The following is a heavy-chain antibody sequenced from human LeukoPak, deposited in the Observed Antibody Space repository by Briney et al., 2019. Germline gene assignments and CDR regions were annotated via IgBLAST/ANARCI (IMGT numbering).Heavy chain of an antibody. CDR2: IYCSGST. D-gene: IGHD1-26*01. V-gene: IGHV4-30-4*08. J-gene: IGHJ4*02. Sequence: PSETLSLTCTVSGGSISSGDYYWSWIRQPPGKGLEWIGYIYCSGSTYYNPSLKSRVTISVDTSKNQFSLKLSSVTAADTAVYYCARSPEWELPDYWGQGTLVTVSS. CDR3: ARSPEWELPDY. CDR1: GGSISSGDYY.